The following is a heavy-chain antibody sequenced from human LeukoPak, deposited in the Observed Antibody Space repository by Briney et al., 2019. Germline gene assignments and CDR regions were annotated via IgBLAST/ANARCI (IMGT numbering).Heavy chain of an antibody. Sequence: SETLSLTCTVSGGSISSSSYYWGWIRQPPGKGLEWIGSIYYSGSTYYNPSLKSRVTISVDTSKNQFSLKLSSVTAADTAVYYCARDTHRYYDILTGYYIEDDAFDIWGQGTMVTVSS. J-gene: IGHJ3*02. CDR3: ARDTHRYYDILTGYYIEDDAFDI. CDR2: IYYSGST. CDR1: GGSISSSSYY. V-gene: IGHV4-39*07. D-gene: IGHD3-9*01.